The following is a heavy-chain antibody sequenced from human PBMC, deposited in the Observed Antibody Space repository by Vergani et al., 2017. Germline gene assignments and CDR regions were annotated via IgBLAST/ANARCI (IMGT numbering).Heavy chain of an antibody. Sequence: EVQLVESGGGLVQPGRSLRLSCAASGFTFDDYAMHWVRQAPGKGLEWVSGISWNSGSIGYADSVKGRFTISRDNAKNSLYLQMNSLRAEDTALYYCAKAFSYKNWNYYDYWGQGTLVTGSS. D-gene: IGHD1-1*01. CDR1: GFTFDDYA. CDR2: ISWNSGSI. V-gene: IGHV3-9*01. J-gene: IGHJ4*02. CDR3: AKAFSYKNWNYYDY.